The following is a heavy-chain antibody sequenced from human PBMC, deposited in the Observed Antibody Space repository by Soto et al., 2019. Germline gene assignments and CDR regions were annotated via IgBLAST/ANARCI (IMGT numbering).Heavy chain of an antibody. Sequence: QITLKESGPTLVKPTQTLTLTCTFSGFSLTTSGEAVGWIRQPPGKALEWLALIYWDDDKRSSPSLKSRLTITKDTSKNQVVLTMTNMDPVDTATYYCAHIPGSGQLLSSYYYYMDVWGKVTTVTVSS. V-gene: IGHV2-5*02. CDR3: AHIPGSGQLLSSYYYYMDV. CDR2: IYWDDDK. J-gene: IGHJ6*03. D-gene: IGHD3-10*01. CDR1: GFSLTTSGEA.